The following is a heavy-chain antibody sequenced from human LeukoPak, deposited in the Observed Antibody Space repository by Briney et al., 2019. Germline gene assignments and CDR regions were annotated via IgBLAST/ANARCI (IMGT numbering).Heavy chain of an antibody. CDR3: ARNMVGIAAAGNVGVADY. J-gene: IGHJ4*02. CDR1: EYTFTGYY. CDR2: INPKSRGT. V-gene: IGHV1-2*02. D-gene: IGHD6-13*01. Sequence: ASVKVSCKASEYTFTGYYIHWVRQAPGQGLEWMGWINPKSRGTDYAQKFQGRVTMTRDTSTSTVYMELSSLRSEDTAVYYCARNMVGIAAAGNVGVADYWGQGTLVTVSS.